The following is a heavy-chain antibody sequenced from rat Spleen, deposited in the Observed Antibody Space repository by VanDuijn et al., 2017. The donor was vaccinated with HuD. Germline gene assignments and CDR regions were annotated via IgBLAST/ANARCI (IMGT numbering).Heavy chain of an antibody. J-gene: IGHJ3*01. CDR1: GYSITTAYR. V-gene: IGHV3-3*01. D-gene: IGHD1-12*01. CDR3: ARGYYVAFAY. Sequence: EVQLQESGPGLVKPSQSLSLTCSVTGYSITTAYRWNWIRKFPGSKLEWMGHINSAGNTNYNPSPKSRISITRDTSKNQFFLQVDSVTTEDTATYYCARGYYVAFAYWGQGTLVTLSS. CDR2: INSAGNT.